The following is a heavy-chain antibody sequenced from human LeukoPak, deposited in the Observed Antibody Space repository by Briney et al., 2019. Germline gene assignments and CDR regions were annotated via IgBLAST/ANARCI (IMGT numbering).Heavy chain of an antibody. CDR3: ARSRFYFDY. CDR2: IKPDGSEK. V-gene: IGHV3-7*01. J-gene: IGHJ4*02. Sequence: GGSLRLSCAASGFTFSTYWMGWVRQAPGKGLEWVAKIKPDGSEKDHVDSVKGRFTISRDNAKNSLYLQLYSLRAEDTAVYYCARSRFYFDYWGQGTLVTVSS. CDR1: GFTFSTYW.